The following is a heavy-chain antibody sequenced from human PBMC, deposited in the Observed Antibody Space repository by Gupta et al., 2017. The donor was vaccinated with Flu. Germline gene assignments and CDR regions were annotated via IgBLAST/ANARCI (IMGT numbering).Heavy chain of an antibody. D-gene: IGHD2-2*01. V-gene: IGHV3-43*01. Sequence: HWVRQAPGKGLQWVSLISWDGDSTYYADSVKGRFIISRDNSKNSLFLQMNSLRTEDTALYYCEKTHCSSTSCFNYMDVWGRGTTVTVSS. CDR3: EKTHCSSTSCFNYMDV. CDR2: ISWDGDST. J-gene: IGHJ6*03.